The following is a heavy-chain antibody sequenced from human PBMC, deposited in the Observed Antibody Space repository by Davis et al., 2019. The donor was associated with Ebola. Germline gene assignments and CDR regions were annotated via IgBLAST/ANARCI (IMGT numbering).Heavy chain of an antibody. CDR1: GFTFSDYY. D-gene: IGHD2/OR15-2a*01. CDR2: ISKNGDTI. Sequence: GSLRLSCTGSGFTFSDYYMSWIRPAPGKGLEWVSYISKNGDTIFYADSVKVRFTISRDNAKNSVYLQMTSLRAEDTAIYYCAKDNRNIWSEVWGQGTMVTVSS. V-gene: IGHV3-11*01. J-gene: IGHJ3*01. CDR3: AKDNRNIWSEV.